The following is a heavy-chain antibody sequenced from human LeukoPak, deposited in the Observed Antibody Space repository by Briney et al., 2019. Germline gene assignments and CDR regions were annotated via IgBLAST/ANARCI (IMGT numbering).Heavy chain of an antibody. Sequence: GASVKVSCKASGGTFSSYTISWVRQAPGQGLEWMGSIIPILGIANYAQKFQGRVTITADKSTSTAYMELSSLRSEDTAVYYCVRWGYCGGDCYPFDPWGQGTLVTVSS. CDR1: GGTFSSYT. CDR2: IIPILGIA. V-gene: IGHV1-69*02. J-gene: IGHJ5*02. CDR3: VRWGYCGGDCYPFDP. D-gene: IGHD2-21*01.